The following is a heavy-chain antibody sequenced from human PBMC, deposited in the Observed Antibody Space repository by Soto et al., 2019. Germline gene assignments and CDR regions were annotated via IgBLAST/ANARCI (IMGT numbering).Heavy chain of an antibody. CDR1: GFTFSSYS. D-gene: IGHD3-3*01. CDR2: ISYDRSNK. J-gene: IGHJ4*02. CDR3: ARALIGVVSRFDY. V-gene: IGHV3-30*04. Sequence: GGSLRLSCAASGFTFSSYSMHWVRQAPGKGLEWVAVISYDRSNKYYADSVKGRFTISRDNSKNTLYLQMNSLRGEDTAVYYCARALIGVVSRFDYWGQGTMVTVSS.